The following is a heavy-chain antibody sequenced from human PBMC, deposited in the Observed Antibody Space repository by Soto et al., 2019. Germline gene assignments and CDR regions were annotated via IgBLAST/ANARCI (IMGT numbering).Heavy chain of an antibody. V-gene: IGHV3-7*04. CDR1: GFTFSTYW. D-gene: IGHD3-22*01. J-gene: IGHJ3*02. CDR2: IKEDGSQK. Sequence: EMQLVESGGGLVQPGGSLRLTCAASGFTFSTYWMSWVRQAPGKGLEWVANIKEDGSQKWYVDSVKGRFTISRDNAKKSMYLQMNSLRAEDTAGYYCARGDYYDGSGPCSDAFDIWGQGTMVTVSS. CDR3: ARGDYYDGSGPCSDAFDI.